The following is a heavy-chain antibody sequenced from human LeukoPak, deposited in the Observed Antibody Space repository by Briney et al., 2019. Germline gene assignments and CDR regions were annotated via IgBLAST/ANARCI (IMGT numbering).Heavy chain of an antibody. CDR3: AKGGKVVAVPDWFDP. CDR1: GFTFSSYG. V-gene: IGHV3-30*18. CDR2: ISYDGSNQ. D-gene: IGHD2-15*01. Sequence: GRSLRLSCAASGFTFSSYGMHWVRQAPGTGLGWVAVISYDGSNQYYVDSVKGRFTISRDNSKNTLYLQMNSLRAEDTAVYYCAKGGKVVAVPDWFDPWGRGTLVTVSS. J-gene: IGHJ5*02.